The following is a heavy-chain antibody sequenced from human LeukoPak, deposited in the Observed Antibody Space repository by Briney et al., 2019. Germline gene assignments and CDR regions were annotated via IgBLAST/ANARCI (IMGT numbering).Heavy chain of an antibody. CDR1: GFTFSSYS. J-gene: IGHJ3*02. Sequence: GGSLRLSCAASGFTFSSYSMNWVRQAPGKGLEWVSSISSSSSYIYYADSVKGRFTISGDNAKNSLYLQMNSLRAEDTAVYYCARDRDYGGNWGAFDIWGQGTMVTVPS. CDR2: ISSSSSYI. CDR3: ARDRDYGGNWGAFDI. D-gene: IGHD4-23*01. V-gene: IGHV3-21*01.